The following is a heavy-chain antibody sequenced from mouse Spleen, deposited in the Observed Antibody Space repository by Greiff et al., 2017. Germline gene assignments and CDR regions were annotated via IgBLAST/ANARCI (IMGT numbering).Heavy chain of an antibody. V-gene: IGHV5-9-4*01. CDR1: GFTFSSYA. J-gene: IGHJ2*01. Sequence: VQLKESGGGLVKPGGSLKLSCAASGFTFSSYAMSWVRQSPEKRLEWVAEISSGGSYTYYPDTVTGRFTISRDNAKNTLYLEMSSLRSEDTAMYYCARVGYRSYFDYWGQGTTLTVSS. D-gene: IGHD2-14*01. CDR3: ARVGYRSYFDY. CDR2: ISSGGSYT.